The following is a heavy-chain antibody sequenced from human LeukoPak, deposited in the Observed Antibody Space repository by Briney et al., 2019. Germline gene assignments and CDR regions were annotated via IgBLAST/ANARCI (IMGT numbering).Heavy chain of an antibody. J-gene: IGHJ4*02. Sequence: PGGSLRLSCVASGFTFSSFWMSWVRPAPGKGLEFVANIDQDGSVRNYVDSVKGRFIISRDNAKNSLYLQMDSLRAEDTAVYFCARDPGSSSFDYWGLGTPVTVSS. CDR3: ARDPGSSSFDY. CDR2: IDQDGSVR. V-gene: IGHV3-7*01. D-gene: IGHD6-13*01. CDR1: GFTFSSFW.